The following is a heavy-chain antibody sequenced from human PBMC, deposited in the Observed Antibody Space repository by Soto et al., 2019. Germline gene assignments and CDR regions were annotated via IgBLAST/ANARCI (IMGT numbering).Heavy chain of an antibody. CDR3: ARLGGITMVRGVITPLVGWFDP. CDR1: GYTFTSYA. J-gene: IGHJ5*02. Sequence: ASVKVSCKASGYTFTSYAMHWVRRAPGHRLEWMGWINAGNGNTKYSQKFQGRVTITRDTSASTAYMELSSLRSDDTAVYYCARLGGITMVRGVITPLVGWFDPWGQGTLVTVSS. CDR2: INAGNGNT. D-gene: IGHD3-10*01. V-gene: IGHV1-3*01.